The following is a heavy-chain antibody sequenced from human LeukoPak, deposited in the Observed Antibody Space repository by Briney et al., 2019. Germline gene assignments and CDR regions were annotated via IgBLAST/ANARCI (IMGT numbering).Heavy chain of an antibody. V-gene: IGHV3-9*01. Sequence: GGSLRLSCAASGFTFDDYAMHWVRQAPGKGLEWVSGISWNSGSIGYADSVKGRFTISRDNSKSTLYLQMNSLKAEDTAVYYCARDPGYSGYVIDYWGQGTLVTVSS. D-gene: IGHD5-12*01. CDR3: ARDPGYSGYVIDY. CDR1: GFTFDDYA. J-gene: IGHJ4*02. CDR2: ISWNSGSI.